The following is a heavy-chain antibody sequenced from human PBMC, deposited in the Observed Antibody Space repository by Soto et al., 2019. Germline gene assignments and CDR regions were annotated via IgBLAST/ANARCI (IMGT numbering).Heavy chain of an antibody. CDR3: ARHRGTNFGVVGVGGMGV. V-gene: IGHV5-10-1*03. D-gene: IGHD3-3*01. CDR1: GYSFTSYW. Sequence: EVQLVPSGAEGKKPGESLRISCKGSGYSFTSYWISWVRQMPGKGLEWMGRIDPSDSYTNYSPSFQGHVTISADKSISTAYLQWSSLKASDTAMYYCARHRGTNFGVVGVGGMGVWGQGTTVTVS. CDR2: IDPSDSYT. J-gene: IGHJ6*02.